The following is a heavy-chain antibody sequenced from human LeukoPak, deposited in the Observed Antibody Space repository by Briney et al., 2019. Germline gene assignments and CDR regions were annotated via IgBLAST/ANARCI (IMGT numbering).Heavy chain of an antibody. Sequence: PSETLSLTCAVYGGSFSGYYWSWIRQPPGKGLEWIGVINHSGSTNYNPSLKSRVTISVDTSKNQFSLKLSSVTAADTAVYYCARDYGDYSRYFDLWGRGTLVTVSS. J-gene: IGHJ2*01. CDR3: ARDYGDYSRYFDL. D-gene: IGHD4-17*01. V-gene: IGHV4-34*01. CDR1: GGSFSGYY. CDR2: INHSGST.